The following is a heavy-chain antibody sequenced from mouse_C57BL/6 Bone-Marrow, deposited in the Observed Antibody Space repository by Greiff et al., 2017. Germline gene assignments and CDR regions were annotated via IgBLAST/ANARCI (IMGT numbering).Heavy chain of an antibody. J-gene: IGHJ1*03. D-gene: IGHD2-10*01. Sequence: EVQRVESGGGLVQPGGSLKLSCAASGFTFSDYYMYWVRQTPEKRLEWVAYISNGGGSTYYPDTVKGRFTISRDNAKNTLYLQMSRLKSEDTAMYYCARSFLLTGYFDVWGTGTTVTVSS. CDR1: GFTFSDYY. V-gene: IGHV5-12*01. CDR3: ARSFLLTGYFDV. CDR2: ISNGGGST.